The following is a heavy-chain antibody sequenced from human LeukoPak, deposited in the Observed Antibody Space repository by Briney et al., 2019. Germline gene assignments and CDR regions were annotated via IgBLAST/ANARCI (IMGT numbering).Heavy chain of an antibody. CDR3: ARGTSLRNKWFGELLSPQDY. V-gene: IGHV4-34*01. D-gene: IGHD3-10*01. CDR1: GGSISSYY. J-gene: IGHJ4*02. Sequence: SETLSLTCTVSGGSISSYYWSWIRQPPGKGLEWIGEINHSGSTNYNPSLKSRVTISVDTSKNQFSLKLSSVTAADTAVYYCARGTSLRNKWFGELLSPQDYWGQGTLVTVSS. CDR2: INHSGST.